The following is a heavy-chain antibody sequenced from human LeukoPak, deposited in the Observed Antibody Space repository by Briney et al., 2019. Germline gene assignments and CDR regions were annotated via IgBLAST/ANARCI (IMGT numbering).Heavy chain of an antibody. Sequence: GGSLRLYCAASGLTFGSRAMHWVRQAPGKGLEWIAVMSHDETTIYYADSVKGRFTISRDNSMNTLYLQMNSLRSEDTAIYYCARDRSYFGGTRGLDSWGQGTLVTVSS. D-gene: IGHD3-16*01. V-gene: IGHV3-30*04. CDR2: MSHDETTI. CDR3: ARDRSYFGGTRGLDS. CDR1: GLTFGSRA. J-gene: IGHJ4*02.